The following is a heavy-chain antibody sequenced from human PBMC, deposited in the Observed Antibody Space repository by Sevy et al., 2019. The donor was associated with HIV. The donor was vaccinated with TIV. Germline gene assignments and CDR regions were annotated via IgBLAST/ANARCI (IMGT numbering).Heavy chain of an antibody. V-gene: IGHV3-7*01. D-gene: IGHD3-10*01. CDR2: IKQDGSEK. CDR1: GFTFSSYW. J-gene: IGHJ6*02. Sequence: GGSLRLSCAASGFTFSSYWMSWVRQAPGKGLEWVDNIKQDGSEKYYVDSVKGRFTISRDNAKNSLYLQMNSLRAEDTAVYYCARDRRSGYYYGMDVWGQGTTVTVSS. CDR3: ARDRRSGYYYGMDV.